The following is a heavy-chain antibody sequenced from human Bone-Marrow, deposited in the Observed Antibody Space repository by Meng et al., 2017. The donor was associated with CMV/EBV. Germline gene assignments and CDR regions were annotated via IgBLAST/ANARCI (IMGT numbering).Heavy chain of an antibody. J-gene: IGHJ4*02. V-gene: IGHV3-30*04. CDR3: ARGQYSLPYWYFDY. CDR1: GFTFSTYA. Sequence: GGSLRRSCAASGFTFSTYALHWVRQAPGKGLEGVAVISNDGSNEYYADSVKGRFTISRDNSKNTLYLQMNSLGAKDTAVYYCARGQYSLPYWYFDYWGQGILVTVSS. D-gene: IGHD2-21*01. CDR2: ISNDGSNE.